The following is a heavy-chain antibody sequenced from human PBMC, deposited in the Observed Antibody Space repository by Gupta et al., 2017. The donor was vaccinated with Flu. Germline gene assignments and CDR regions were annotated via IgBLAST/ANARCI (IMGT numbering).Heavy chain of an antibody. D-gene: IGHD2-8*01. CDR3: VRWLVYAKRHDF. CDR1: GDSISSGSYF. Sequence: QLQLQESGPGLVKPSETLYLTCTVSGDSISSGSYFWGWIRQPPGKGPEWIGSINYSKSTYYNPSLKSRATVSVDTSENQYSLKLRSVTAADTAVYYCVRWLVYAKRHDFWGLGILVTVSS. J-gene: IGHJ4*02. V-gene: IGHV4-39*01. CDR2: INYSKST.